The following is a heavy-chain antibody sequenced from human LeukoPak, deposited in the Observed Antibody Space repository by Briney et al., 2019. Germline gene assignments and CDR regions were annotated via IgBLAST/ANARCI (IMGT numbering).Heavy chain of an antibody. CDR1: GFTFSSYA. CDR2: VSSSGAYI. CDR3: ARAIAAAGILDY. D-gene: IGHD6-13*01. J-gene: IGHJ4*02. V-gene: IGHV3-21*04. Sequence: GGSLRLSCAASGFTFSSYAMNWIRQAPGKGLEWVASVSSSGAYIYYADLVKGRFTISRDNAKNSLYLQMNSLRAEDTAVYYCARAIAAAGILDYWGQGTLVTVSS.